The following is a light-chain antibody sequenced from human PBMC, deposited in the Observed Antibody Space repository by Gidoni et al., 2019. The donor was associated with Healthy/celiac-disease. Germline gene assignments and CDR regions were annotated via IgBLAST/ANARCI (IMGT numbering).Light chain of an antibody. Sequence: QSALTQPASVSGSPGQSLTISCTGTSSDVGGYNYVSWYQQHPGKAPKLMIYEVSNRPSGVSNRFSGSKSGNTASLTISGLQAEDEADYYCSSYTSSSTRRVFGTGTKVTVL. CDR1: SSDVGGYNY. V-gene: IGLV2-14*01. CDR2: EVS. J-gene: IGLJ1*01. CDR3: SSYTSSSTRRV.